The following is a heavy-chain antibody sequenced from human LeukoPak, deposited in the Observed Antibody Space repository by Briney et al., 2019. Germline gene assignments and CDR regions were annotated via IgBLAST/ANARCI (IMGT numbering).Heavy chain of an antibody. CDR1: GFTFSSYA. J-gene: IGHJ4*02. CDR3: AKDGGYYGSGSYTV. Sequence: GGSLRLSCAASGFTFSSYAMSWVRQAPGKGLEWVSAISGSGGSTYCADSVKGQFTISRDNSKNTLYLQMNSLRAEDTAVYYCAKDGGYYGSGSYTVWGQGTLVTVSS. V-gene: IGHV3-23*01. D-gene: IGHD3-10*01. CDR2: ISGSGGST.